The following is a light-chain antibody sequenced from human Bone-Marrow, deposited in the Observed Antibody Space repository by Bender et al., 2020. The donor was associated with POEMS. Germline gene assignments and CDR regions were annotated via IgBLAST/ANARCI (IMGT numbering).Light chain of an antibody. Sequence: QSVLTQPPSASGTPGQTVTISCSGSSSNIGAKTVTWYQQVSATAPKLLIYRNSQRPSGVPDRFSGSKSGTSASLAIRGLQSEDEADYYCVSWDDSLNGMVFGGGTKLTVL. CDR1: SSNIGAKT. CDR2: RNS. CDR3: VSWDDSLNGMV. V-gene: IGLV1-44*01. J-gene: IGLJ2*01.